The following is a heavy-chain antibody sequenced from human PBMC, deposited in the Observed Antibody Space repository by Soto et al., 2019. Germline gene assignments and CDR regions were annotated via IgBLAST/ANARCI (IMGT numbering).Heavy chain of an antibody. J-gene: IGHJ4*02. Sequence: PSETLSLTCTVSGVSISSGDYYWSWIRQPPGKGLEWIGYIYYSGSTYYNPSLKSRVTISVDTSKNQFSLKLSSVTAADTAVYYCARDYAPNYYDSSGTFEARFDYWGQGTLVTVSS. CDR2: IYYSGST. CDR1: GVSISSGDYY. CDR3: ARDYAPNYYDSSGTFEARFDY. D-gene: IGHD3-22*01. V-gene: IGHV4-30-4*01.